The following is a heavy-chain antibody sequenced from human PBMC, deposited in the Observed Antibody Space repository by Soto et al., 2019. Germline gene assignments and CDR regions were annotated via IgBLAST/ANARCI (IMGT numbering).Heavy chain of an antibody. Sequence: EVQLVESGGGLVKPGGSLRLSCAASGFTFSSYSMNWVRQAPGKGLEWVSSISSSSSYIYYADSVKGRFTISRDNAKNSLYLQRNSLRAEDTAVYYCARWGSEVYYDFWSGSPDAFDIWGQGTMVTVSS. CDR1: GFTFSSYS. CDR3: ARWGSEVYYDFWSGSPDAFDI. J-gene: IGHJ3*02. D-gene: IGHD3-3*01. V-gene: IGHV3-21*01. CDR2: ISSSSSYI.